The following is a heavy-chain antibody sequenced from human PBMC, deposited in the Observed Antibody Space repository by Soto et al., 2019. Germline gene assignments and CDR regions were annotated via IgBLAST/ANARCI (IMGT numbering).Heavy chain of an antibody. D-gene: IGHD2-8*01. CDR3: DRSHYTYGLLIDY. CDR2: VYSTGST. Sequence: SETLSLTLSVSRDSITTNGYYWEWVRQPPGKGLQWIGNVYSTGSTFSHPSLTSRVFISVDTSKNKFSLRLTSVTAADTAVYYCDRSHYTYGLLIDYWGPGIMVTVSS. J-gene: IGHJ4*02. CDR1: RDSITTNGYY. V-gene: IGHV4-39*01.